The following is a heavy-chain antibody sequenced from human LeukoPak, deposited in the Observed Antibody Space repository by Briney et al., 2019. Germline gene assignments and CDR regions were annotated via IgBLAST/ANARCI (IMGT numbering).Heavy chain of an antibody. CDR2: IVPNSGGT. V-gene: IGHV1-2*02. J-gene: IGHJ4*02. Sequence: ASVTVSCKASGYTFTAYYIHWVRQAPGQGLEWMGWIVPNSGGTNYAQKFQGRVTMTRDTSISTAYMERSRLRSDDTAVYYCAREGGYFDWLYHYFDYWGQGTLVTVSS. CDR1: GYTFTAYY. CDR3: AREGGYFDWLYHYFDY. D-gene: IGHD3-9*01.